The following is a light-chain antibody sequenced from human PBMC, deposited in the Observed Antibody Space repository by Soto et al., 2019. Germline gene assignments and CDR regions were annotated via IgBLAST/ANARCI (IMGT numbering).Light chain of an antibody. V-gene: IGLV2-23*01. CDR1: SSDVGSYNL. CDR2: EGS. CDR3: CSYAGPRYV. J-gene: IGLJ1*01. Sequence: QAVVTQPASVSGSPGQSITISCTGTSSDVGSYNLVSWYQQHPGKAPKLMIYEGSKRPSGVSNRFSGSKSGNTASLTISGLQAEDEADYYCCSYAGPRYVFGTGTKVTVL.